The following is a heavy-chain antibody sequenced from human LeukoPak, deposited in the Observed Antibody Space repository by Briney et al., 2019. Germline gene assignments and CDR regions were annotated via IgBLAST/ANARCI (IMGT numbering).Heavy chain of an antibody. V-gene: IGHV1-18*01. Sequence: ASVKVSCKASGYTFTSYGISWVRQAPGQGLEWMGWISGYSGNTKYAQKLQGRGTMTTDTSTSTAYMELRSLRSDDTAVYYCARAAMVMPGEYWGQGTLVTVSS. D-gene: IGHD5-18*01. CDR3: ARAAMVMPGEY. CDR2: ISGYSGNT. J-gene: IGHJ4*02. CDR1: GYTFTSYG.